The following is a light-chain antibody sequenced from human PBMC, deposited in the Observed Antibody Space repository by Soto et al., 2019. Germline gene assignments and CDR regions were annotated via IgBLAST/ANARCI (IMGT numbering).Light chain of an antibody. CDR1: SSYVGSDNL. V-gene: IGLV2-23*02. J-gene: IGLJ2*01. Sequence: QSALTQPASVSGSPGQSITISCTGTSSYVGSDNLVSWFQQHPGKAPKLMIYEVNKRPSGVSNRFSGSKSGNTASLTISGLQAEDEADYYCSSARSYIHVVFGGGTKLIVL. CDR2: EVN. CDR3: SSARSYIHVV.